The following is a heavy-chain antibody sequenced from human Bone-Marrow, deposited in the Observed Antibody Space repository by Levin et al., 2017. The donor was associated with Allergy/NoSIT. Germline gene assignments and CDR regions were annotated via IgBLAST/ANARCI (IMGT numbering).Heavy chain of an antibody. J-gene: IGHJ4*02. D-gene: IGHD2/OR15-2a*01. V-gene: IGHV3-30*04. Sequence: LSLTCAASAFPFSTYDMHWVRQAPGKGLDWVSVISSHGTNKYYADSVKGRFTISRDNSKNMLFLQMDNLRPEDTAVYYCASSFSRMGWDFDYWGQGTLVTVSS. CDR3: ASSFSRMGWDFDY. CDR1: AFPFSTYD. CDR2: ISSHGTNK.